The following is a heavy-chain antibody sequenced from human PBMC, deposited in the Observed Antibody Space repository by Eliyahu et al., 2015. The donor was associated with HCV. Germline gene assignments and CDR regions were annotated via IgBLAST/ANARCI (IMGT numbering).Heavy chain of an antibody. CDR1: XGSFSGYX. J-gene: IGHJ6*03. D-gene: IGHD3-10*01. CDR3: ARRGRHTYFYGSSGGYYSYYYYMDV. CDR2: INHSGST. Sequence: QVQLQQWGAGLLKPSETLSLTCAVYXGSFSGYXWIWIRQPPGKGLGWIGEINHSGSTNYNPSLKSRVTISVDTSKNQFSLKLSSVTAADTSVYYCARRGRHTYFYGSSGGYYSYYYYMDVWGKGTTVTVSS. V-gene: IGHV4-34*01.